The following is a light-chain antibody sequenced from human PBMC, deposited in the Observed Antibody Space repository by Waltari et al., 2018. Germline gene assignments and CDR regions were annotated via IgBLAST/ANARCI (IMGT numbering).Light chain of an antibody. CDR1: QSVSSNY. Sequence: EIVLTQSPGTLSLSPGESVTLSCSASQSVSSNYLGWYQQKPGQAPRLLIYGASNRATGVPDRFSGSGSGTAFTLTISRLEPEDFAVYYCQQYGSSPPKYTFGQGTKLEI. J-gene: IGKJ2*01. V-gene: IGKV3-20*01. CDR3: QQYGSSPPKYT. CDR2: GAS.